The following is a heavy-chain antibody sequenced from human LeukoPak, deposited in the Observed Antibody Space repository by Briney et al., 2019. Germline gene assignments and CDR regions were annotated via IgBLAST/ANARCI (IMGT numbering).Heavy chain of an antibody. CDR3: AKDLNGRWLQVFDY. V-gene: IGHV3-23*01. CDR2: ISGSGGST. J-gene: IGHJ4*02. D-gene: IGHD5-24*01. Sequence: PGGSLRLSCAASGFTFSSYAMSWVRQAPGKGLEWVSAISGSGGSTYYADSVKGRFTISRDNSKNTLYLQMTSLRVEDTAVYYCAKDLNGRWLQVFDYWGQGTLVTVSS. CDR1: GFTFSSYA.